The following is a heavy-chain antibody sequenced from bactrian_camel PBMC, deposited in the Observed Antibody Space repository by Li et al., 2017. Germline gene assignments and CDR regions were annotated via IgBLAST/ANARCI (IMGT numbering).Heavy chain of an antibody. Sequence: HVQLVESGGGSVQPGGPLRLSCAASGYTGSTYCLGWFRQAPGKEREGVATIDSDGSTNYADSVKGRFTISQDNAKRTVYLQMNSLKPEDTAKYYCAADRYSHSATLDESQFSFWGQGTQVTVS. D-gene: IGHD4*01. CDR3: AADRYSHSATLDESQFSF. CDR1: GYTGSTYC. J-gene: IGHJ4*01. CDR2: IDSDGST. V-gene: IGHV3S53*01.